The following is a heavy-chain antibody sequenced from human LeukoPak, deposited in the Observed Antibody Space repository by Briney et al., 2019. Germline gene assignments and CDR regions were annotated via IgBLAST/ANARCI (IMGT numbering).Heavy chain of an antibody. Sequence: GGSLRLSCAASGFTFSSYSMNWVRQAPGKGLESVSSISSSSSYIYYADSVKGRFTISRDNAKNSLYLQMNSLRAEDTAVYYCAREYCSGGSCYSDAFDIWGQGTMVTVSS. J-gene: IGHJ3*02. CDR2: ISSSSSYI. V-gene: IGHV3-21*01. CDR3: AREYCSGGSCYSDAFDI. D-gene: IGHD2-15*01. CDR1: GFTFSSYS.